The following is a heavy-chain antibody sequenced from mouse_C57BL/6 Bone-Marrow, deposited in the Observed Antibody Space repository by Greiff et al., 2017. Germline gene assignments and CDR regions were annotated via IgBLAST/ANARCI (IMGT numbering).Heavy chain of an antibody. CDR1: GYTFTSYW. J-gene: IGHJ2*01. Sequence: QVQLQQPGAELVKPGASVKMSCKASGYTFTSYWITWVKQRPGQGLEWIGDIYPGSGSTNSNEKFKSKATVTVETTSSTAYMQLSSLTSEDSAVYYCARLVYYWGQGTTLTVSS. V-gene: IGHV1-55*01. CDR2: IYPGSGST. CDR3: ARLVYY.